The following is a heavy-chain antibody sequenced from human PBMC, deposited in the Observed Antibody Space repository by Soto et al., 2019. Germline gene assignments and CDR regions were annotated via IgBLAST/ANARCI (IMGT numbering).Heavy chain of an antibody. CDR3: ARGRPAIAALYYYGMDV. V-gene: IGHV1-69*13. Sequence: SVKVSCKASGGTFSSYAISWVRQAPGQGLEWMGGIIPIFGTANYAQKFQGRVTITADESTSTAYMELSGLRSEDTAVYYCARGRPAIAALYYYGMDVWGQGTTVTVSS. CDR2: IIPIFGTA. J-gene: IGHJ6*02. CDR1: GGTFSSYA. D-gene: IGHD6-6*01.